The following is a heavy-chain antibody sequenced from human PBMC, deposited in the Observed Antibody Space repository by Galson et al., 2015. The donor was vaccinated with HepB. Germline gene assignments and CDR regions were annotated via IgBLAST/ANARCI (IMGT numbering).Heavy chain of an antibody. D-gene: IGHD3-22*01. V-gene: IGHV3-15*01. Sequence: SLRLSCAASGFTFSNAWMSWVRQAPGKGLEWVGRIKSKTDGGTTDYAAPVKGRFTISRDDSKNTLYLQMNSLKTEDTAVYYCTTSPYIYYYDSSGYLVDYWGQGTLVTVPS. CDR2: IKSKTDGGTT. CDR3: TTSPYIYYYDSSGYLVDY. CDR1: GFTFSNAW. J-gene: IGHJ4*02.